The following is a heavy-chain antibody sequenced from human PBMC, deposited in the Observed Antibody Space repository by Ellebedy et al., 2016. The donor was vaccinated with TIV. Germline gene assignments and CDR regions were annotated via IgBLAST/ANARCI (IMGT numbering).Heavy chain of an antibody. CDR3: ARDSGSYPFDY. CDR1: GFTFSSYA. V-gene: IGHV3-23*01. CDR2: ISGSGVST. J-gene: IGHJ4*02. D-gene: IGHD1-26*01. Sequence: GESLKISXAASGFTFSSYAMSWVRQAPGKGLEWVSTISGSGVSTYYADSVKGRFTISRDNTKSSLYLQLSSLRAEDTAVYYCARDSGSYPFDYWGQGTLVTVSS.